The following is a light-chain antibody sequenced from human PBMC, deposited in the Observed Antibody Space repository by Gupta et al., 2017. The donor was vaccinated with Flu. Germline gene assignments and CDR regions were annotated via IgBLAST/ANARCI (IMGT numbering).Light chain of an antibody. J-gene: IGLJ3*02. CDR1: SSNIGSNY. CDR2: RNN. Sequence: QSVLTQPPSASGTPGQRVTISCSGSSSNIGSNYVYWYQQLPGTAPKLLIYRNNQRPSGVPDRFSGSKSGTSASLAIRGLRSEDEADYYCAAWDDSLSGWVFGGGTKLTVL. CDR3: AAWDDSLSGWV. V-gene: IGLV1-47*01.